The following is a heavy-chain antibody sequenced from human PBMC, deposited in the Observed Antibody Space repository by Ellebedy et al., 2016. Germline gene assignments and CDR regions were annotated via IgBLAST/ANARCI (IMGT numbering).Heavy chain of an antibody. J-gene: IGHJ4*02. CDR2: INHSGST. D-gene: IGHD4-17*01. CDR1: GGSFSGYY. V-gene: IGHV4-34*01. Sequence: SETLSLTCAVYGGSFSGYYWSWIRQPPGKGLEWIGEINHSGSTNYNPSLKSRVTISVDTSKNQFSLKLSSVTAADTAVYYCARVPRATVTYLDYWGQGTLVTVSS. CDR3: ARVPRATVTYLDY.